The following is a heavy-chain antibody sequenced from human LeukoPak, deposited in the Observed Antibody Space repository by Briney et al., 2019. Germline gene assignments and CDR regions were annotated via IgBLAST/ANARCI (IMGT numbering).Heavy chain of an antibody. J-gene: IGHJ6*02. CDR2: VYYGGST. D-gene: IGHD4-23*01. Sequence: SETLSLTCTVFGGSISSRSYYWGWIRQPPGKGLEWIGSVYYGGSTYYKPSLKSRVTISVDTSKNQFSLKLTSVTAADTAVYYCARHGGFCQDVWSQGTTVTVSS. CDR1: GGSISSRSYY. V-gene: IGHV4-39*01. CDR3: ARHGGFCQDV.